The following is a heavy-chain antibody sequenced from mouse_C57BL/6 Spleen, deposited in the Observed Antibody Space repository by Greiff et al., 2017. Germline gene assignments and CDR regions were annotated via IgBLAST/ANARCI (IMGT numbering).Heavy chain of an antibody. V-gene: IGHV1-15*01. D-gene: IGHD2-10*01. J-gene: IGHJ3*01. CDR3: TRPYYAAY. CDR2: IDPETGGT. Sequence: QVQLQQSGAELVRPGASVTLSCKASGYTFTDYEMHWVKQTPVHGLEWIGAIDPETGGTAYNQKFKGKAILTADKSSSTAYMELRSLTSEDSAVYYCTRPYYAAYWGQGTLVTVSA. CDR1: GYTFTDYE.